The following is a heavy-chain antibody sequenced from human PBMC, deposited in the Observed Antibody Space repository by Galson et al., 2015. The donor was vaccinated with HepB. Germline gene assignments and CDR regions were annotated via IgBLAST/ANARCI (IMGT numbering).Heavy chain of an antibody. Sequence: TLSLTCTVSGGSISSGGYYWSWIRQHPGKGLEWIGYIYYSGSTYYNPSLKSRVTISVDTSKNQFSLKLSSVTAADTAVYYCARGRGYYDSSGYYVTKDYYYYYGMDVWGQGTTVTVSS. CDR2: IYYSGST. J-gene: IGHJ6*02. CDR3: ARGRGYYDSSGYYVTKDYYYYYGMDV. D-gene: IGHD3-22*01. V-gene: IGHV4-31*03. CDR1: GGSISSGGYY.